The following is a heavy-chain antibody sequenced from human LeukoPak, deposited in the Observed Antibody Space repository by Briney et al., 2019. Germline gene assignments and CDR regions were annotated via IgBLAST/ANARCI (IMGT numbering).Heavy chain of an antibody. J-gene: IGHJ1*01. CDR2: IIPIFGTA. Sequence: GAPVKVSCKASGGTFSSYAISWVRQAPGQGLEWMGGIIPIFGTANYAQKFQGRVTITTDESTSTAYMELRSLRSEDTAVYYCARADYYDSSGYYSLYFQHWGQGTLVTVSS. V-gene: IGHV1-69*05. CDR3: ARADYYDSSGYYSLYFQH. CDR1: GGTFSSYA. D-gene: IGHD3-22*01.